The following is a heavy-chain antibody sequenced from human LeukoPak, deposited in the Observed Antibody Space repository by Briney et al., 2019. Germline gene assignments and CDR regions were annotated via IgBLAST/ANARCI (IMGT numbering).Heavy chain of an antibody. D-gene: IGHD3-10*01. CDR1: GYSISSGYY. Sequence: SETLSLTCAVSGYSISSGYYWGWIRLPPGKGLEWIGSIYHSGSTYYNPSLKSRVTISVDTSKNQFSLKLSSVTAADTAVYYCARLDGSGYFDYWGQGTLVTVSS. CDR2: IYHSGST. V-gene: IGHV4-38-2*01. J-gene: IGHJ4*02. CDR3: ARLDGSGYFDY.